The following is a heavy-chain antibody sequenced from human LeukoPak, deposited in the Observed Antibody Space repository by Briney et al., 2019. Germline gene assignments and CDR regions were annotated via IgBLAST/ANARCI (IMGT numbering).Heavy chain of an antibody. D-gene: IGHD4-17*01. CDR3: ARSATVTTGYFDY. J-gene: IGHJ4*02. V-gene: IGHV4-39*07. Sequence: KPSETLSLTCSVSGGSISSSGHYWGWIRQSPEKGLDWIGSIYSNGNTYYNPSVKSRVTISVDTSENQFSLKLTSVTAAETAVYYCARSATVTTGYFDYWGQGALVTVSS. CDR1: GGSISSSGHY. CDR2: IYSNGNT.